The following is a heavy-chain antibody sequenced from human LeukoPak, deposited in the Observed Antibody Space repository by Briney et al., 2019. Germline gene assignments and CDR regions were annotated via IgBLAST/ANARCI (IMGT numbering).Heavy chain of an antibody. J-gene: IGHJ4*02. D-gene: IGHD2-8*02. CDR3: AREESGGYFDY. V-gene: IGHV1-18*01. CDR2: ISTYSSHT. CDR1: GYTFTRHG. Sequence: ASVKVSCKASGYTFTRHGITWVRQAPGQGLEWMGWISTYSSHTTYAQKFRGRVTMTRDTSTSTVYMDLSSLRSEDTAMYFCAREESGGYFDYWGQGTLVTVSS.